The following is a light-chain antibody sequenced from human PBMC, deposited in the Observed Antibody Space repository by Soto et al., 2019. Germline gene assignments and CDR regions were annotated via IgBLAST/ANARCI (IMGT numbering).Light chain of an antibody. CDR1: QSLTNSF. CDR3: QQYGRLPLS. CDR2: GAS. J-gene: IGKJ4*01. Sequence: EILLTQSPGTLSLSPGDRATLSCRSSQSLTNSFLAWYQQRPGQTPRLLIYGASIRATDIPDRFSGSGSGTDFTLTISRLEHEDFAVYFCQQYGRLPLSFGGGTKVEIK. V-gene: IGKV3-20*01.